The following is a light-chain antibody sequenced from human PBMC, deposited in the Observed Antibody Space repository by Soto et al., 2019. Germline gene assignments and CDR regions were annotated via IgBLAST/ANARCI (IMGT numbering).Light chain of an antibody. Sequence: DIQMTQSPSSLSASVGDRVTITCRASQSISTNLNWYQVKPGKAPKLLIYAASSLESGVPSRFGGSGSGTDFTLTISSLQPEDFATYYCQQSYTTPLFTFGPGTKVDIK. J-gene: IGKJ3*01. CDR3: QQSYTTPLFT. CDR2: AAS. V-gene: IGKV1-39*01. CDR1: QSISTN.